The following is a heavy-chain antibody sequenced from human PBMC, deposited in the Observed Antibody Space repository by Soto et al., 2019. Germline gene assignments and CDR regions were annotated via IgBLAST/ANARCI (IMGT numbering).Heavy chain of an antibody. V-gene: IGHV4-34*01. D-gene: IGHD4-17*01. Sequence: QVQLQQWGAGLLKPSETLSLTCAVYGGSFSGYYWSWIRQPPGKGLEWIGEINHSGSTNYNPSLKSRGTISVDTSKNQFSLKLSSVTAADTAVYYCARELMTTVTIFYDYWGQGTLVTVSS. J-gene: IGHJ4*02. CDR1: GGSFSGYY. CDR2: INHSGST. CDR3: ARELMTTVTIFYDY.